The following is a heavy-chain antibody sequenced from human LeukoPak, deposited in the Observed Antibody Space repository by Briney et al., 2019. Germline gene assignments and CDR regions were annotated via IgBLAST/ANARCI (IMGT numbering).Heavy chain of an antibody. Sequence: PSQTLSLTCTVSGDSISSYYWSWIRQPAGKGLEWIGRIYTDGSTNYNPSHKSRVTTTVDTSKNQFSLKLNSVTAADTAVYYCARGGLTGYYEPRFDDWGQETLVSVSS. V-gene: IGHV4-4*07. J-gene: IGHJ4*02. D-gene: IGHD3-22*01. CDR2: IYTDGST. CDR3: ARGGLTGYYEPRFDD. CDR1: GDSISSYY.